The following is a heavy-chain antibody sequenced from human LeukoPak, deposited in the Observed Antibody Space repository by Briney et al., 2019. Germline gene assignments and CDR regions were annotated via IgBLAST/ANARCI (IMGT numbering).Heavy chain of an antibody. J-gene: IGHJ4*02. CDR3: AKDGYNWIPFDD. CDR1: GFTLTTYA. Sequence: GGSLRLSCVASGFTLTTYARSWVRQAPGKGLEWVSSVSGTGFTTHYADSVKGRFTISRDTSKNILYLEMSSLRAEDTAVYDSAKDGYNWIPFDDWGQGTLVAVSS. V-gene: IGHV3-23*01. CDR2: VSGTGFTT. D-gene: IGHD1-20*01.